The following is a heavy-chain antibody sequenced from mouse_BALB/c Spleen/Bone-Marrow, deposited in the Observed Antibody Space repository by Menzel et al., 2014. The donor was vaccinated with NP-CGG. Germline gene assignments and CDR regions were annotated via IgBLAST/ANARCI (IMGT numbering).Heavy chain of an antibody. CDR2: IHPSDSET. V-gene: IGHV1-61*01. Sequence: VKLMESGAELVRPGASVKLSCKASGYSFTSYWMNWVEQRPGQGLEWIGMIHPSDSETRLNQKFKDKATLTVDKSSSTAYMQLSGPTSEDSAVYYCAREREITTVVAGDWYFDVWGAGTTVTVSS. CDR1: GYSFTSYW. CDR3: AREREITTVVAGDWYFDV. J-gene: IGHJ1*01. D-gene: IGHD1-1*01.